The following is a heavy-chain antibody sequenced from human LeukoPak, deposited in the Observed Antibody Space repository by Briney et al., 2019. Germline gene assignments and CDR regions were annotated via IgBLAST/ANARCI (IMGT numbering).Heavy chain of an antibody. V-gene: IGHV3-21*01. CDR1: GLTFSSYS. D-gene: IGHD3-22*01. Sequence: GGSLRLSCAASGLTFSSYSMNWIRDAPGKGLEWVSSISGSGELIYYGDSVKGRLTISRDNGKNSLYLQMNSVRPEDMAVYYCARDDSHGYHFFDSWGRGTLVTVSS. J-gene: IGHJ4*02. CDR3: ARDDSHGYHFFDS. CDR2: ISGSGELI.